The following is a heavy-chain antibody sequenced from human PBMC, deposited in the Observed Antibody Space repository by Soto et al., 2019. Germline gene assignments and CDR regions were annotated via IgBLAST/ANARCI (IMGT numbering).Heavy chain of an antibody. V-gene: IGHV1-69*06. Sequence: SVKVSCKASGGTFSSYAISWVRQAPGQGLEWMGGIIPVFGTANSAQKFQGRVTMTADKSTSTAYMELSSLTSEDTAVYYCASCYDSSVYYLNYYYGMDVWGQGTTVTVSS. J-gene: IGHJ6*02. D-gene: IGHD3-22*01. CDR3: ASCYDSSVYYLNYYYGMDV. CDR1: GGTFSSYA. CDR2: IIPVFGTA.